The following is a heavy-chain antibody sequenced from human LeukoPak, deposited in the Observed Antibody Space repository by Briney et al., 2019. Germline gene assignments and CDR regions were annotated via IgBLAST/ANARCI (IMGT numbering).Heavy chain of an antibody. V-gene: IGHV4-59*01. CDR1: GGSISSDH. CDR3: ASLPIDSSTGTFGWFDP. J-gene: IGHJ5*02. CDR2: ISYSGST. D-gene: IGHD1-14*01. Sequence: SETLSLTCTVSGGSISSDHWTWIRQPPGKGLEWITRISYSGSTNYNPSLKSRVTISLDSSKNQFSLRLSSVTPADTAAYYCASLPIDSSTGTFGWFDPWGQGTLVTVSS.